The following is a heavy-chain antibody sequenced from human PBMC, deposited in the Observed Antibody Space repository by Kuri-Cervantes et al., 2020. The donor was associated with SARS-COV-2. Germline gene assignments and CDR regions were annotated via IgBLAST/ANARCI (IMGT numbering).Heavy chain of an antibody. CDR2: IYHSGST. D-gene: IGHD4/OR15-4a*01. CDR1: GYSISSGYY. CDR3: ARQLANNAFDI. V-gene: IGHV4-38-2*02. J-gene: IGHJ3*02. Sequence: SETLSLTCTVSGYSISSGYYWGWIRQPPGKGLEWIGSIYHSGSTYYNPSLKSRVTISVDTSKNQFSLKLSSVTAADTAVYYWARQLANNAFDIWGQGTMVTVSS.